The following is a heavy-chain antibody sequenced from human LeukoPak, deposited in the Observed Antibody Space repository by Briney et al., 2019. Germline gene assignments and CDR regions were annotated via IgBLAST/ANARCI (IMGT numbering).Heavy chain of an antibody. J-gene: IGHJ4*02. V-gene: IGHV3-48*02. CDR3: ARAFPYFDY. CDR1: GFTFSSYS. CDR2: ISSSSTTI. Sequence: PGGSLRLSCAASGFTFSSYSMNWVRQAPGKGLEWVSYISSSSTTIYYADSVKGRFTISRDNAKNSLYLQMNSLRDGDTAVYYCARAFPYFDYWGQGTLVTVSS.